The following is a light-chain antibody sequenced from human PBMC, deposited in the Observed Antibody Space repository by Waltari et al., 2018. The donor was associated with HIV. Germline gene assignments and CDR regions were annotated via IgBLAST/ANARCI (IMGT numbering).Light chain of an antibody. CDR3: QSYDSGLSGSV. CDR1: SSNIGAGYA. J-gene: IGLJ2*01. V-gene: IGLV1-40*01. CDR2: ANN. Sequence: QSVLTQPPSVSGAPGQRVTISCTGSSSNIGAGYAVHSYQQLPGTAPKLLIYANNNRASGVPDRFSVSKFGPSASLAITGLQAEDEANYYCQSYDSGLSGSVFGGGTKLTVL.